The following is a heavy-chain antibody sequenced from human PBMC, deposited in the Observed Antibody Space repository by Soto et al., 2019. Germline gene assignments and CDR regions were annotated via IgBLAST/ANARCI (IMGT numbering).Heavy chain of an antibody. Sequence: PSETLSLTCTVSGGSISDDTYYWGWIRQPPGKGLEWIGSIYYSGSTSYNPSLKSRVTMSVDTSKKQLSLRLSSVTAADTAVYYCARLQCGRPNCVPLDPRGQGTLGTVSS. D-gene: IGHD2-15*01. CDR3: ARLQCGRPNCVPLDP. CDR2: IYYSGST. J-gene: IGHJ5*02. V-gene: IGHV4-39*01. CDR1: GGSISDDTYY.